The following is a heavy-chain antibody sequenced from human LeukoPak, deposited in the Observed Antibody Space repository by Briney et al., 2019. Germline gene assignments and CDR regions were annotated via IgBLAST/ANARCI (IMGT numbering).Heavy chain of an antibody. D-gene: IGHD6-19*01. CDR1: GYTFTAYY. CDR3: ARDRRGSGWNDY. Sequence: GASVKVSCKASGYTFTAYYMHWVRQAPEQGLEWMGWISPNSGGTNYAQKFQGRVTMTRDTSITTAYMELYSLRSDDTAVYYCARDRRGSGWNDYWGQGTLVTVSS. CDR2: ISPNSGGT. V-gene: IGHV1-2*02. J-gene: IGHJ4*02.